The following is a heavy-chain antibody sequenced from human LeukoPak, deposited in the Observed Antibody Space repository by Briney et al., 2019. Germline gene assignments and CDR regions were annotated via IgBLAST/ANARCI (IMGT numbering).Heavy chain of an antibody. CDR3: ARDGITMVRGKDY. D-gene: IGHD3-10*01. V-gene: IGHV3-21*01. CDR1: GFIFSHYN. J-gene: IGHJ4*02. CDR2: ISSSSSYI. Sequence: GGSLRLSCAASGFIFSHYNINWVRQAPGKGLEWVSSISSSSSYIYYADSVKGRFTISRDNAKNSLYLQMNSLRAEDTAVYYCARDGITMVRGKDYWGQGTLVTVSS.